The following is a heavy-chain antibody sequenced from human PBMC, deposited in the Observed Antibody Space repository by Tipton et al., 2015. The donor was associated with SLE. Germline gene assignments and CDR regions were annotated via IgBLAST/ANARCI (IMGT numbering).Heavy chain of an antibody. D-gene: IGHD1-26*01. CDR1: GGSISSYY. V-gene: IGHV4-59*01. Sequence: TLSLTCNVSGGSISSYYWNWIRQPPGKGLEWIGYIYYSGSTKYNPSLKSRVSISVDTSKNQFSLKLNSVTAADTAVYYCARGKGRYYFDYWGQGTLVTVSS. CDR3: ARGKGRYYFDY. CDR2: IYYSGST. J-gene: IGHJ4*02.